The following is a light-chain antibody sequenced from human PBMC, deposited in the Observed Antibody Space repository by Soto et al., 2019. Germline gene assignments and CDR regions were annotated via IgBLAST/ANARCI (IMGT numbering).Light chain of an antibody. V-gene: IGLV1-40*01. Sequence: XXCTGSSSNIGAGYDVHWYQQLPGTAPKLLIYGNSNRPSGVPDRLSGSKSGTSASLAITGLQAEDEADYYCQSYDSRLSGPVFGTGTKLTVL. CDR1: SSNIGAGYD. CDR2: GNS. CDR3: QSYDSRLSGPV. J-gene: IGLJ1*01.